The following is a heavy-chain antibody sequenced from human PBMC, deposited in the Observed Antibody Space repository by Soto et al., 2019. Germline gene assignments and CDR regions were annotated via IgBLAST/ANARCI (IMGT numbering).Heavy chain of an antibody. CDR1: GGTFSTYA. J-gene: IGHJ4*02. CDR2: IIPIFGTA. V-gene: IGHV1-69*01. D-gene: IGHD1-26*01. CDR3: AADVGVSSRTFDY. Sequence: QVQLVQSGAEVRKPGSSVKVSCKASGGTFSTYAISWVRQAPEQGLEWMGGIIPIFGTANYAQKFQGRVTITADESTSTAYMELSSLRSEDTAVDYCAADVGVSSRTFDYWGQGSLVTVSS.